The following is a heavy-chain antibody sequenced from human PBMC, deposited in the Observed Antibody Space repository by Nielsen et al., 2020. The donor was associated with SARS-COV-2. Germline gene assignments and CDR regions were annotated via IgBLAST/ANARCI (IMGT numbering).Heavy chain of an antibody. CDR1: GFTVSSNY. CDR2: IYSGGST. V-gene: IGHV3-66*01. CDR3: ARDWRYYFDY. Sequence: GGSLRLSCAASGFTVSSNYMSWVRQAPGRGLEWVSVIYSGGSTYYADSVKGRFTISRDNSKNTLYLQMNSLRAEDTAVYYCARDWRYYFDYWGQGTLVTVSS. J-gene: IGHJ4*02. D-gene: IGHD1-1*01.